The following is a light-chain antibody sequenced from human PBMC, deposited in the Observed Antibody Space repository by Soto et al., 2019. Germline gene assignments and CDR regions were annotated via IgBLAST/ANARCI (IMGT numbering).Light chain of an antibody. CDR2: NND. CDR1: RSNIGGNV. CDR3: ATWDDRLYASV. J-gene: IGLJ1*01. Sequence: QSLLTQPASASGTPGQWVTISCSGSRSNIGGNVVDWYQQLPGTAPILLIYNNDHRPSRVPSPFSGSKSGTAAPLAISWLRSEHEVDSYCATWDDRLYASVFGPGTKVTVL. V-gene: IGLV1-44*01.